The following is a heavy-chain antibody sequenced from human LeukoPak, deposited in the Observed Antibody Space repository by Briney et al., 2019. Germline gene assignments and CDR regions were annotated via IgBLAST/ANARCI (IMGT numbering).Heavy chain of an antibody. J-gene: IGHJ6*02. CDR1: GYTFTSYD. CDR3: ARDQTRHYGSGSYYTGYGMDV. D-gene: IGHD3-10*01. Sequence: ASVKVSCKASGYTFTSYDINWVRQATGQGLEWMGWMNPNSGNTGYAQKFQGRVTMTRDTSISTAYMELSRLRSDDTAVYYCARDQTRHYGSGSYYTGYGMDVWGQGTTVTVSS. CDR2: MNPNSGNT. V-gene: IGHV1-8*01.